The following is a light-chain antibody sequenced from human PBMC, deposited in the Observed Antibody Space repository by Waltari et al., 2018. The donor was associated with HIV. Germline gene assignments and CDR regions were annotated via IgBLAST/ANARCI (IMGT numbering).Light chain of an antibody. Sequence: QSALTQPPSASGSPGQSVTISCTGTSSDVGGYKYVSWYQQHPGKAPKLMIYEVSKRPSGAPERFSVSKSGNTASLTVSGLQAEEEADYYCSSYAGRNNLVFGGGTKLTVL. CDR2: EVS. J-gene: IGLJ2*01. CDR1: SSDVGGYKY. V-gene: IGLV2-8*01. CDR3: SSYAGRNNLV.